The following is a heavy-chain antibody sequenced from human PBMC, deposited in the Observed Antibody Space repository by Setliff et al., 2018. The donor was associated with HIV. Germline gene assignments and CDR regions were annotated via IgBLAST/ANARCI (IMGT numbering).Heavy chain of an antibody. CDR3: ARVAHSTSYYYYGMDV. Sequence: SVKVSCKASGGTFSSYGISWARQAPGQGLEWMGAIIPMFGTGFYAQKFQGRVTITTDESRTTSYMELSSLRFEDTAVYFCARVAHSTSYYYYGMDVWGQGTTVTV. D-gene: IGHD6-13*01. V-gene: IGHV1-69*05. J-gene: IGHJ6*02. CDR2: IIPMFGTG. CDR1: GGTFSSYG.